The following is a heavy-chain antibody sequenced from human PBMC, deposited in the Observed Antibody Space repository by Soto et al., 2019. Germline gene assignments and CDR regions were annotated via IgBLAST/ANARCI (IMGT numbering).Heavy chain of an antibody. D-gene: IGHD2-2*01. V-gene: IGHV1-69*01. CDR3: ARSQGSSTSLEIYYYYYYGMDV. Sequence: QVQLVQSGAEVKKPGSSVKVSCKASGGTFSSYAISWVRQAPGQGLEWMGGLIPISDTTNYAQKFQGRVTITADESTSTAYMELSSLRSEDTAVYYCARSQGSSTSLEIYYYYYYGMDVWGQGTRVTVSS. CDR2: LIPISDTT. CDR1: GGTFSSYA. J-gene: IGHJ6*02.